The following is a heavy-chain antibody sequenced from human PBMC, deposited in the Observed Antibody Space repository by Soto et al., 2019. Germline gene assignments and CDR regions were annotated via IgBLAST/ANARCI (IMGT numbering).Heavy chain of an antibody. CDR1: GFTFRTYA. CDR3: AKDFVGGLADYFDS. CDR2: ISRSGGDI. Sequence: PGGSLRLSCAASGFTFRTYAMTWVRQAPGKALEWVASISRSGGDIYYADSVKGRFAISRDNSKNTMYLQMNSLRAEDAAVYYCAKDFVGGLADYFDSWGQGTLVTVSS. J-gene: IGHJ4*02. D-gene: IGHD3-16*01. V-gene: IGHV3-23*01.